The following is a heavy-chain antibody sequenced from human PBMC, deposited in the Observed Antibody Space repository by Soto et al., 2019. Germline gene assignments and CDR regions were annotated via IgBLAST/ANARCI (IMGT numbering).Heavy chain of an antibody. CDR2: ISSRSSLI. V-gene: IGHV3-21*06. J-gene: IGHJ5*02. D-gene: IGHD6-19*01. Sequence: GGSLRLSCAASGFSFSSHSFNWVRQAPGQGLEWVAYISSRSSLILYADSVRGRFVISRDSALNSLYLQMNSPRDEDTAIYYCERERGECDSGWYIDRWGQGTPVTVSS. CDR3: ERERGECDSGWYIDR. CDR1: GFSFSSHS.